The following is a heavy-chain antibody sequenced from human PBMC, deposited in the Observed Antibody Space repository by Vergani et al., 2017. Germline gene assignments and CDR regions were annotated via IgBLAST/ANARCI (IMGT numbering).Heavy chain of an antibody. V-gene: IGHV4-59*08. D-gene: IGHD6-19*01. CDR1: GGSISSYY. J-gene: IGHJ2*01. CDR2: IYYSGST. CDR3: ARPQWREGGPGGWYFDV. Sequence: QVQLQESGPGLVKPSETLSLTCTVSGGSISSYYWSWIRQPPGKGLEWIGYIYYSGSTNYTPPLKSRVTISVDTSKNQFSLKLSSVTAADTAVYYCARPQWREGGPGGWYFDVWGRGTLVTVSS.